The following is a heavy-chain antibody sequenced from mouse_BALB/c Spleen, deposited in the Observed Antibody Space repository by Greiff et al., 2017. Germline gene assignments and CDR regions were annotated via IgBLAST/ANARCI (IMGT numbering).Heavy chain of an antibody. CDR1: GFTFSSCA. D-gene: IGHD1-1*01. Sequence: EVQLVESGGGLVKPGGSLKLSCAASGFTFSSCAMSWVRQTPEKRLEWVATISSGGSYTYYPDSVKGRFTISRDNAKNTLYLQMSSLRSEDTAMYYCATGDFYYYGSSYGYFDYWGQGTTLTVSS. V-gene: IGHV5-9-3*01. CDR3: ATGDFYYYGSSYGYFDY. J-gene: IGHJ2*01. CDR2: ISSGGSYT.